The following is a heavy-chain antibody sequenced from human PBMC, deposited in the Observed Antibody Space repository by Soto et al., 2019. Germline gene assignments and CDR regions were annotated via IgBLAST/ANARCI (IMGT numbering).Heavy chain of an antibody. CDR2: INHSGST. J-gene: IGHJ5*02. CDR1: GGSFSGYY. CDR3: ARGRKKDFGVGNWLDP. D-gene: IGHD3-3*01. Sequence: QVQLQQWGAGLLKPSETLSLTCAVYGGSFSGYYWSWIRQPPGKGLEWIGEINHSGSTNYNPSLKSRVTISVDTSKNQFSLKLSSVTAADTAVYYCARGRKKDFGVGNWLDPWGQGTLVTVSS. V-gene: IGHV4-34*01.